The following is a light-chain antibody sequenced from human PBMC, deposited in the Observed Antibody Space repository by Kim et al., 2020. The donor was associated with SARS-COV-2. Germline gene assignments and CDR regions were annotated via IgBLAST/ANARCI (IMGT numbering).Light chain of an antibody. Sequence: GQSITIACTGPSSDVGGYGYVCWYQQHPGKAPKLMIFDVSRRPAVVSNRFSASKSGNTASLTISGLQAEDEADYYCGSYTSSATYVFGTGTKVTVL. CDR1: SSDVGGYGY. CDR2: DVS. CDR3: GSYTSSATYV. V-gene: IGLV2-14*04. J-gene: IGLJ1*01.